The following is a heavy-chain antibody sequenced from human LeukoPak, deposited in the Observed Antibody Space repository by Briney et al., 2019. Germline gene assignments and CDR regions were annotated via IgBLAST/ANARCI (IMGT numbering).Heavy chain of an antibody. D-gene: IGHD3-22*01. CDR2: ISRDGGDT. CDR1: GFTVSSNY. CDR3: AKLGHTSGYYARHPDY. J-gene: IGHJ4*02. V-gene: IGHV3-23*01. Sequence: HSGGSLRLSCAASGFTVSSNYMSWVRQAPGRGLEWVSAISRDGGDTFYADSVKGRFTISRDNSKNTVYLQMNSLRAEDTALYYCAKLGHTSGYYARHPDYWGQGTLVTVSS.